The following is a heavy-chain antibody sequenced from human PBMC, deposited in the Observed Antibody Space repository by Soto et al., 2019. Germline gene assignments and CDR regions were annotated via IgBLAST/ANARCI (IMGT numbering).Heavy chain of an antibody. V-gene: IGHV3-23*01. J-gene: IGHJ6*03. Sequence: HPGGSLRLSCAASGFTFSSYAMSWVRQAPGKGLEWVSAISGSGGSTYYADSVKGRFTISRDNSKNTLYLQMNSLRAEDTAVYYCAKTPVVLMVYAPDYYMDACGKGTTVTVSS. D-gene: IGHD2-8*01. CDR2: ISGSGGST. CDR3: AKTPVVLMVYAPDYYMDA. CDR1: GFTFSSYA.